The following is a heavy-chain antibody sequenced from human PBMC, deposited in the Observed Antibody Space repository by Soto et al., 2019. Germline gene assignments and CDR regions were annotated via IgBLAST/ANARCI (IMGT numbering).Heavy chain of an antibody. J-gene: IGHJ4*02. CDR1: GFSLSTNGVG. Sequence: QITLKESGPTRVKRRQTLTLTCNLSGFSLSTNGVGVDWIRQPPGKALEWLALIYWDYDKRYSSSLKSRLTIAQDTSKNRVVLTMTNMDPVYTATYYCAHSPRFTMSDYLGQGTLVTVSS. D-gene: IGHD3-10*02. CDR2: IYWDYDK. V-gene: IGHV2-5*02. CDR3: AHSPRFTMSDY.